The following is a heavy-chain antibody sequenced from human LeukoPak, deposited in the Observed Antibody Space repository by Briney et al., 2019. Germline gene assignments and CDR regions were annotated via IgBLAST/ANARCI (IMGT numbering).Heavy chain of an antibody. V-gene: IGHV5-51*01. Sequence: PGESLMTYCKGSGYSFTNYLIGWVRQMPGKGLEWMGIIYPGDSDTRYSPSFQGQVTISADKSISTAYLQWSSLKASDTAMYYCARPKPNAYGMDVWGQGTMVTVSS. CDR2: IYPGDSDT. CDR1: GYSFTNYL. CDR3: ARPKPNAYGMDV. J-gene: IGHJ6*02.